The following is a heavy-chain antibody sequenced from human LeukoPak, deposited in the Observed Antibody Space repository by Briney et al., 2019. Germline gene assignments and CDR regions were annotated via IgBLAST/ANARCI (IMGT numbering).Heavy chain of an antibody. CDR1: GGSISSYY. Sequence: SETLSLTCTVSGGSISSYYWSWIRQPPGKGLEWIGYIYYSGSINYNPSLKSRVTISVDTSKNQFSLKLSSVTAADTAVYFCAWGAGSYRYHYWGQGTLVTVSS. D-gene: IGHD3-10*01. CDR2: IYYSGSI. J-gene: IGHJ4*02. V-gene: IGHV4-59*01. CDR3: AWGAGSYRYHY.